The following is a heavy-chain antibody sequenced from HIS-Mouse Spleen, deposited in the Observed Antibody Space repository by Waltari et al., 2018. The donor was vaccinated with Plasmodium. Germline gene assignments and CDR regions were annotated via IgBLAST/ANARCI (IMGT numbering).Heavy chain of an antibody. Sequence: GESGGGLVQPGGSLRPSCAASGFTFSSYSMNWVRQAPGKGLEGVSYISSSSRTIYYADSVKGRFTISRDNAKNSLYLQMNSLRAEDTAVYYCARVNSGSYYWFDPWGQGTLVTVSS. J-gene: IGHJ5*02. CDR3: ARVNSGSYYWFDP. CDR2: ISSSSRTI. V-gene: IGHV3-48*01. CDR1: GFTFSSYS. D-gene: IGHD1-26*01.